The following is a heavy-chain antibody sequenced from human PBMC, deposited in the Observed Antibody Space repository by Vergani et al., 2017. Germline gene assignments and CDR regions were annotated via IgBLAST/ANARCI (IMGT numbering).Heavy chain of an antibody. D-gene: IGHD3-9*01. J-gene: IGHJ4*02. V-gene: IGHV3-23*01. CDR2: ILDDGGSA. CDR3: TTPTKWELRYYFDY. Sequence: EVQLLESGGGLVQPGGSLRLSCAASGFTFRSFDMTWVRQSPGKGLEWVASILDDGGSAYYGDSVRGRFTISRDNSKSTLYLQMSSLRAEDTAVYYCTTPTKWELRYYFDYWGQGTLVTVSS. CDR1: GFTFRSFD.